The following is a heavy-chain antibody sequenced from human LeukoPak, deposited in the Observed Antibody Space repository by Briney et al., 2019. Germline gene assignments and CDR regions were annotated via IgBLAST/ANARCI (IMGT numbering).Heavy chain of an antibody. CDR3: AKAKGIAVAESFDY. J-gene: IGHJ4*02. CDR1: GFTFDDYG. D-gene: IGHD6-19*01. Sequence: GGSLRLSCAASGFTFDDYGMHWVRQAPGKGLEWVSGISWNSGSIVYADSVKGRFTISRDNAKNSLYLQMNSLRAEDMALYYCAKAKGIAVAESFDYWGQGTLVTVSS. CDR2: ISWNSGSI. V-gene: IGHV3-9*03.